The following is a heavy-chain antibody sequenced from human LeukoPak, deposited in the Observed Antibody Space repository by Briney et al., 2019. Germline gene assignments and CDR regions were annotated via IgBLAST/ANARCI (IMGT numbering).Heavy chain of an antibody. D-gene: IGHD2-2*01. J-gene: IGHJ4*02. V-gene: IGHV5-51*01. CDR3: ARHSRGLLSKTSSTSYDY. Sequence: GESLKISFQGSGYRFTSYWIGWVRPMPGKGLEWIGIIYPGDSDTRYSPSFQGQVTISADKSISTAYLQWSSLKASDTAMYYCARHSRGLLSKTSSTSYDYWGQGTLVTVSS. CDR2: IYPGDSDT. CDR1: GYRFTSYW.